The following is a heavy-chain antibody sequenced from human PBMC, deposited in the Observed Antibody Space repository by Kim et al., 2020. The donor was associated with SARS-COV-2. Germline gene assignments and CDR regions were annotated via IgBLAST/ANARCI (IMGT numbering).Heavy chain of an antibody. CDR2: ISYDGSNK. J-gene: IGHJ6*02. D-gene: IGHD2-21*02. CDR3: ARGAYCGGDCYPVQIPTGYYGMYV. Sequence: GGSLRLSCAASGFTFSNYALHWVRQAPGKGLEWVAVISYDGSNKYYADSVTGRFTISRDNSKNTLYLQMKSMRAEDSAVYYCARGAYCGGDCYPVQIPTGYYGMYVWGPGATFTVSS. V-gene: IGHV3-30*04. CDR1: GFTFSNYA.